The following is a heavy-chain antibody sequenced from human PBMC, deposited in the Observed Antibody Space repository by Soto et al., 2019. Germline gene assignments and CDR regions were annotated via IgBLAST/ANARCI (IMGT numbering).Heavy chain of an antibody. CDR1: GFTFSGSA. Sequence: EVQLVESGGGLVQPGGSLKLSCAASGFTFSGSAMHWVRQASGKGLEWIGRIRSKANSYATAYAASVKGRFTISRDDSKNTAYLQMNSLKTEETAVYYWTVLDYTGYYYMDAWGKGTTVTVSS. D-gene: IGHD2-2*02. J-gene: IGHJ6*03. CDR2: IRSKANSYAT. V-gene: IGHV3-73*01. CDR3: TVLDYTGYYYMDA.